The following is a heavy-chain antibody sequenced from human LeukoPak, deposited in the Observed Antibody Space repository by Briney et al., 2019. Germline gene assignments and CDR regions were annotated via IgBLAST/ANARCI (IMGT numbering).Heavy chain of an antibody. Sequence: GGCLRLSCAASGFTFSSFWMHWVRKSPGKGVMWVSRINSDGTVTSYADSVRGRFTVSRDNAKNTLYLQMNSLRAEDTAVYYCARGGEGASLDYWGQGTLVTVSS. CDR2: INSDGTVT. J-gene: IGHJ4*02. CDR1: GFTFSSFW. V-gene: IGHV3-74*01. D-gene: IGHD1-26*01. CDR3: ARGGEGASLDY.